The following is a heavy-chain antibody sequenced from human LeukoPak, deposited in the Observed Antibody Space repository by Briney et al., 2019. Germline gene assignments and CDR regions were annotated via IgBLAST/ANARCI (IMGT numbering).Heavy chain of an antibody. CDR3: AKASGSPYYFDY. CDR2: IYSGGST. D-gene: IGHD3-10*01. J-gene: IGHJ4*02. CDR1: GFTVSSNY. Sequence: AGSLRLSCAASGFTVSSNYMSWVRQAPGKGLEWVSVIYSGGSTYYADSVKGRFTISRDNSKSTLYLQMNSLRADDTAVYYCAKASGSPYYFDYWGQGTLVTVSS. V-gene: IGHV3-53*01.